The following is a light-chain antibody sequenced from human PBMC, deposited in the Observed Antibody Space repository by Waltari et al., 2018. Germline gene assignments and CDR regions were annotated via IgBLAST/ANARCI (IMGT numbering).Light chain of an antibody. CDR1: QSVSSY. V-gene: IGKV3-11*01. J-gene: IGKJ5*01. Sequence: EIVLTQSPATLSLSPGERVTLSCRASQSVSSYLAWYQQKPGQAPRLLIYDASSRATGISARFSGSGSGTDFTLTISSLEPEDFAVYYCQQRSNWPPITFGQGTRLEIK. CDR3: QQRSNWPPIT. CDR2: DAS.